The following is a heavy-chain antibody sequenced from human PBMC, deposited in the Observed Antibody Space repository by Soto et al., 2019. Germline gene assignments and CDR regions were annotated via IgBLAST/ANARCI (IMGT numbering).Heavy chain of an antibody. V-gene: IGHV1-69*02. CDR1: GGTFSSYT. Sequence: QVQLVQSGAEVKKPGSSVKVSCKASGGTFSSYTISWVRQAPGQGLEWMGRNIPILGIANYAQKFQGRVTITADKSTSTAYMELSSVRSEDTAVYYCARAPLRCSGGSCRANYYDYYMDVWGKGTTVTVSS. CDR3: ARAPLRCSGGSCRANYYDYYMDV. J-gene: IGHJ6*03. D-gene: IGHD2-15*01. CDR2: NIPILGIA.